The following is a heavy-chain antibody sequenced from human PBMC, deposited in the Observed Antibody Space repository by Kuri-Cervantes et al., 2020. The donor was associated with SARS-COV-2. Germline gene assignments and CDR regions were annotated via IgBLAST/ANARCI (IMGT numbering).Heavy chain of an antibody. D-gene: IGHD6-13*01. Sequence: GESLKISCAASGFTFSSYAMSWVRQAPGKGLEWVSAISGSSGSTIYYADSVKGRFTISRDNAKNSLYLQMNSLRAEDTAVYYCAREHSSSLFFYYYYYMEVWGKGTTVTVSS. CDR1: GFTFSSYA. V-gene: IGHV3-48*04. CDR3: AREHSSSLFFYYYYYMEV. J-gene: IGHJ6*03. CDR2: ISGSSGSTI.